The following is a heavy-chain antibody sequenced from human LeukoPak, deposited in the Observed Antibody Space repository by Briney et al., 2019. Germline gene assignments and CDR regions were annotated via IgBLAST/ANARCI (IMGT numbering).Heavy chain of an antibody. CDR1: GLTFNTCP. J-gene: IGHJ6*02. CDR2: ISYDGSQK. CDR3: ARERVGESTTWHDLGYYYHGLDV. Sequence: GGSLRLSCAASGLTFNTCPIHWVRQAPGKGLEWVPVISYDGSQKYYADSVKGRFTNSRDNSKNLFSLQLNNLRPEDTALYYCARERVGESTTWHDLGYYYHGLDVWGQGTTVIVSS. V-gene: IGHV3-30*04. D-gene: IGHD3-10*01.